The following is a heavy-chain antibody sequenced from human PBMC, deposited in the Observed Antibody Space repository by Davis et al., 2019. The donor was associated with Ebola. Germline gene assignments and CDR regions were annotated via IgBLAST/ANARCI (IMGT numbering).Heavy chain of an antibody. CDR2: IYLTGKT. Sequence: GSLRLSCTVSGYSISSGYYWGWIRQPPGKGLEWIGSIYLTGKTYYNPSLKSRVTISVDTSKNQFSLKLSSVTAADTAVYYCAKAYDSSGYAWFDPWGQGTLVTVSS. CDR3: AKAYDSSGYAWFDP. V-gene: IGHV4-38-2*02. D-gene: IGHD3-22*01. CDR1: GYSISSGYY. J-gene: IGHJ5*02.